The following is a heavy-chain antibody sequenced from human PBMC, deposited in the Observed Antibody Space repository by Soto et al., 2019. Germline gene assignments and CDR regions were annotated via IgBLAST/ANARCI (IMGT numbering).Heavy chain of an antibody. CDR2: IYYSGST. D-gene: IGHD3-10*01. Sequence: QVQLQESGPGLVKPSETLSLTCTVSGGSISSYYWSWIRQPPGKGLEWIGYIYYSGSTNYNPSLTSRVTIAGDTSKNQFSLKMSSVTAADTAVYYCASSDYDGSGSYEFDHWGQGTLVTVSS. CDR1: GGSISSYY. J-gene: IGHJ5*02. V-gene: IGHV4-59*01. CDR3: ASSDYDGSGSYEFDH.